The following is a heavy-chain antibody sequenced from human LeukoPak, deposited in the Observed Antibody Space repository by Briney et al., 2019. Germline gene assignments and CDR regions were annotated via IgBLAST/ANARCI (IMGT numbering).Heavy chain of an antibody. CDR2: INHSGST. D-gene: IGHD3-22*01. CDR3: ARGPLRPYTYYYDSSGYYYFDY. J-gene: IGHJ4*02. Sequence: SETLSLTYAVYGGSFSGYYWSWIRQPPGKGLEWIGEINHSGSTNYNPSLKSRVTISVDTSKNQFSLKLSSVTAADTAVYYCARGPLRPYTYYYDSSGYYYFDYWGQGTLVTVSS. V-gene: IGHV4-34*01. CDR1: GGSFSGYY.